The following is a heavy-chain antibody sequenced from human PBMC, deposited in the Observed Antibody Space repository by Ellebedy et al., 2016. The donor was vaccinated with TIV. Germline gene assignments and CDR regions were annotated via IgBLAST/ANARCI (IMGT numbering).Heavy chain of an antibody. CDR1: GDSISSGDYH. J-gene: IGHJ6*02. CDR3: VRGCSVSCYYYWALDV. D-gene: IGHD2-15*01. CDR2: IYHSGGI. V-gene: IGHV4-30-4*01. Sequence: SETLSLTCTVSGDSISSGDYHWSWIRQSPGKGLEWIGYIYHSGGIDYNPSLKSRVTISADTSKNQFPLGLSALTATDSGVYYCVRGCSVSCYYYWALDVWGQGTTVTVSS.